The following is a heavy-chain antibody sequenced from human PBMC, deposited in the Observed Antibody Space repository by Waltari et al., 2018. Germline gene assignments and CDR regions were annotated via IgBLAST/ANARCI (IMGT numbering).Heavy chain of an antibody. CDR2: IYYSGST. Sequence: QVQLQESGPGLVKPSETLSLTCTVSGGSISSHYWSWIRQPPGKGLEWIGYIYYSGSTNYNPSLKSRVTISVDTSKNQFSLKLISVTAADTAVYYCARGTVTGAFDIWGQGTMVTVSS. CDR1: GGSISSHY. J-gene: IGHJ3*02. V-gene: IGHV4-59*11. D-gene: IGHD4-17*01. CDR3: ARGTVTGAFDI.